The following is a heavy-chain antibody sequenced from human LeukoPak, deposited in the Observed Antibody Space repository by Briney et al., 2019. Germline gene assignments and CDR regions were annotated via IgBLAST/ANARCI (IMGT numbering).Heavy chain of an antibody. V-gene: IGHV3-23*01. CDR1: GFTPSSYV. D-gene: IGHD3-16*01. CDR3: AKKPGGYFDY. CDR2: ISGRGGST. J-gene: IGHJ4*02. Sequence: GGCLRLSCAASGFTPSSYVMSWVCPAPGKGREWVSAISGRGGSTYYADSVKGLFTIYRDNTKNTLYLQMNSLRAEDTAVYYCAKKPGGYFDYWGQGTLVTVSS.